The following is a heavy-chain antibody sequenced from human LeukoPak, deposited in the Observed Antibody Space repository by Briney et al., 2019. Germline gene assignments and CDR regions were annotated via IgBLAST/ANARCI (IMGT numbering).Heavy chain of an antibody. CDR3: ARGARGLHFDY. Sequence: PGGSLRLSCAASGFTFSSYWMSWVRQAPGKGLEWVANIKQDGSEKYYVDPVKGRFTISRDNAKNSLYLQMNSLRAEDTAVYYRARGARGLHFDYWGQGTLVTVSS. CDR1: GFTFSSYW. J-gene: IGHJ4*02. V-gene: IGHV3-7*01. D-gene: IGHD5-12*01. CDR2: IKQDGSEK.